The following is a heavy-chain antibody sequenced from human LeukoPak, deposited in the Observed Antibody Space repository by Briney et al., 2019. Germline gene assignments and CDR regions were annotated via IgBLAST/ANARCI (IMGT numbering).Heavy chain of an antibody. CDR2: ISGRGGNT. J-gene: IGHJ6*03. CDR1: GFTFSTYA. Sequence: GGSLRLSCAASGFTFSTYAMSWVRQAPGKGLEWVSGISGRGGNTYYADSVKGQFTISRDNSKNTLYLQMNSLRAEDTAVYYCAKCVILTGRYMDVWGKGTTVTIFS. D-gene: IGHD3-9*01. V-gene: IGHV3-23*01. CDR3: AKCVILTGRYMDV.